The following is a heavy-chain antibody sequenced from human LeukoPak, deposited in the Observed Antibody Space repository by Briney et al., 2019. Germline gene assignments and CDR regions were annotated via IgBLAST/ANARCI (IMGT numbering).Heavy chain of an antibody. CDR2: IRPDGDRT. D-gene: IGHD6-19*01. CDR1: GFTFSTYA. Sequence: PGGSLRLSCAASGFTFSTYAITWVRQGAGKGLEWVSAIRPDGDRTYYANSVRGRSTISRDNSKDTVYLQINGLRVEDTAVYYCAREQSGTRGWYTVDYWGQGTLVTVSS. CDR3: AREQSGTRGWYTVDY. V-gene: IGHV3-23*01. J-gene: IGHJ4*02.